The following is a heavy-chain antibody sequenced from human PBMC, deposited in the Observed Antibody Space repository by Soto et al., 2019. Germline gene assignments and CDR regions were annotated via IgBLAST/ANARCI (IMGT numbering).Heavy chain of an antibody. CDR1: GGSISSYY. J-gene: IGHJ4*02. CDR3: ATVYGSGNFDY. V-gene: IGHV4-59*08. Sequence: SETLSLTCTVSGGSISSYYWSWIRQPPGKGLEWIGYIYYSGSTNYNPSLKSRVTISVDTSKNQFSLKLSSVTAADTAVYYCATVYGSGNFDYWGRGTLVTVS. CDR2: IYYSGST. D-gene: IGHD3-10*01.